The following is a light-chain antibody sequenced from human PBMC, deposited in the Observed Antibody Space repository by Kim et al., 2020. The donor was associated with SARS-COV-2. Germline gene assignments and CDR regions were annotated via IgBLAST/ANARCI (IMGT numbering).Light chain of an antibody. CDR1: QDIRND. V-gene: IGKV1-17*01. Sequence: ASVGDRVPITCRASQDIRNDLGWYQQNPGRAPKRLIYGASSLQSGVPSRFSGSGSGTEFTLTLSSVQPEDFATYFCLQHSTYPITFGQGTRLEIK. CDR3: LQHSTYPIT. CDR2: GAS. J-gene: IGKJ5*01.